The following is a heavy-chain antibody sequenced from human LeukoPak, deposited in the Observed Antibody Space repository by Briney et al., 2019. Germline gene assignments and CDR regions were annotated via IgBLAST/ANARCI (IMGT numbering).Heavy chain of an antibody. CDR2: INSDGINT. CDR1: GFTFSNYW. J-gene: IGHJ4*02. V-gene: IGHV3-74*01. CDR3: ARHESSGWLEIDY. Sequence: PGGSLRLSCAASGFTFSNYWMHWVRQAPGKGLVWVSRINSDGINTSYADSVKGRFTISRDNAKNTLYLQMNSLRAEDTAVYYCARHESSGWLEIDYWGQGTLVTVSS. D-gene: IGHD6-19*01.